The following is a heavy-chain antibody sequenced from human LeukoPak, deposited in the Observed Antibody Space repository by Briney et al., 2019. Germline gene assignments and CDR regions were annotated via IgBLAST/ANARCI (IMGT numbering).Heavy chain of an antibody. CDR3: AKGESDRPVGRFDP. V-gene: IGHV3-23*01. CDR1: GFTINSYA. D-gene: IGHD6-6*01. J-gene: IGHJ5*02. CDR2: MSGTGGTT. Sequence: GGSLRLSCAATGFTINSYAMNWVRQAPGKGLEWVSAMSGTGGTTWYADSVKGRFTVSRDNSKNTLYLQMYSLTVEDTAIYYCAKGESDRPVGRFDPWGQGTLVTVSS.